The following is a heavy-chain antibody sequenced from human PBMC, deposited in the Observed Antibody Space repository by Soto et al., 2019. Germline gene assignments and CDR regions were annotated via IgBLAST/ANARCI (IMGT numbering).Heavy chain of an antibody. J-gene: IGHJ3*02. D-gene: IGHD2-21*01. V-gene: IGHV1-69*02. Sequence: VQLVQSGAEVKKPGSSVKVSCKDSGGTFSTYSMFWVRQAPGQGLEWMGRIIPILGIANYAQKFQDRVTITADKSTSTAYMELSSLRSEDTALYFCTIGSWSGEVFDIWGQGTMVTVSS. CDR1: GGTFSTYS. CDR2: IIPILGIA. CDR3: TIGSWSGEVFDI.